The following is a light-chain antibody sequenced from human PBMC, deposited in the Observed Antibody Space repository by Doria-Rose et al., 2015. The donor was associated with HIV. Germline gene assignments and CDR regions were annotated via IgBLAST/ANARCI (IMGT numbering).Light chain of an antibody. V-gene: IGKV1-39*01. Sequence: DIRVTQSPSSLSASVGDRVTTTCRASQNIGDSLNWYQQRPGRAPNLLIFRASNFQSGGPLRFSGSGSGTDFTLTISSLQPEDFATYYCQQSYNSPSPTFGGGTKVEIK. CDR2: RAS. CDR1: QNIGDS. CDR3: QQSYNSPSPT. J-gene: IGKJ4*01.